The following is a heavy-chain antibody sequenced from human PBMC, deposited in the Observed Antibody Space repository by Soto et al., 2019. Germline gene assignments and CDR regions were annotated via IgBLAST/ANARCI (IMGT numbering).Heavy chain of an antibody. V-gene: IGHV3-23*01. CDR1: GFTFSSYA. CDR2: ISGSGGST. Sequence: GGSLRLSCAASGFTFSSYAMSWVRQAPGKGLEWVSAISGSGGSTYYADSVKGRFTISRDNSKNTLYLQMNSLRAEDTAVYYCAKVQYYDSSGYLVNPTFDYWGQGTLVTVSS. CDR3: AKVQYYDSSGYLVNPTFDY. J-gene: IGHJ4*02. D-gene: IGHD3-22*01.